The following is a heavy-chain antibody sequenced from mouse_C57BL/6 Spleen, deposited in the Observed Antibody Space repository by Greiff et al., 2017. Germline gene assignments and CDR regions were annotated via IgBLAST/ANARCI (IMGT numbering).Heavy chain of an antibody. J-gene: IGHJ4*01. V-gene: IGHV8-12*01. CDR2: IYWDDDK. CDR1: GFSLSTSGMG. D-gene: IGHD1-1*01. Sequence: QVTLKVSGPGILQSSQTLSLTCSFSGFSLSTSGMGVSWIRQPSGKGLEWLAHIYWDDDKRYNPSLKRRLTISKDTSRNQVFLKITSVDTADTATYYCARSPDYGSSYDYAMDYWGQGTSVTVSS. CDR3: ARSPDYGSSYDYAMDY.